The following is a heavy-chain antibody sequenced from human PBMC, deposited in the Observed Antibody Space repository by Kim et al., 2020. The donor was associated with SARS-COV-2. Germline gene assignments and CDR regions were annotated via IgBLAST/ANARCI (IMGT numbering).Heavy chain of an antibody. D-gene: IGHD6-13*01. Sequence: AGSVTGRFTISRDNSKNTLYLQMNSLRAEDTAVYYCAKGLSSSWHTPIGYWGQGTLVTVSS. CDR3: AKGLSSSWHTPIGY. V-gene: IGHV3-30*02. J-gene: IGHJ4*02.